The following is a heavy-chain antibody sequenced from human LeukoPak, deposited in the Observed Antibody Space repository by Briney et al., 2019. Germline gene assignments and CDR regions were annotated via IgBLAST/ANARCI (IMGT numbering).Heavy chain of an antibody. J-gene: IGHJ4*02. V-gene: IGHV3-9*01. CDR2: IGWHTVMI. D-gene: IGHD6-13*01. CDR3: AKDIVAAGLFFDY. Sequence: GRSLRLSCAASGFTFEDHAIHWVRQAPGKGLEWVSGIGWHTVMIGYADSVKGRFTISRDNAKNSLYLQMNSLRAEDTAVYYCAKDIVAAGLFFDYWGQGTLVTVSS. CDR1: GFTFEDHA.